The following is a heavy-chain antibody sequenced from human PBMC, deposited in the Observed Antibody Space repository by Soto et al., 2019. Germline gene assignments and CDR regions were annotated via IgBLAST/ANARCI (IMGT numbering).Heavy chain of an antibody. CDR3: AKYQCTSTSCYTFFFDS. D-gene: IGHD2-2*02. J-gene: IGHJ4*02. CDR2: IIPIFGTA. V-gene: IGHV1-69*13. Sequence: SVKVSCKASGGTFSGYAISWVRQAPGQGLEWMGGIIPIFGTANYAQKFQGRVTITADESTSTAYMELSSLRSDDTAVYYCAKYQCTSTSCYTFFFDSWGQGTLVTVSS. CDR1: GGTFSGYA.